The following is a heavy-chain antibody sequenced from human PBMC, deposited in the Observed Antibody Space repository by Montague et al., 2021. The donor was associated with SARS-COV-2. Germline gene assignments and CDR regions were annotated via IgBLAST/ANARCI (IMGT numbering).Heavy chain of an antibody. Sequence: SETLSLTCTVSGGSIRSRDFYWGWIRQPPGNRLEWIGSIYYTGTTYYNPSLQSRVTLSVDTSKNQFSLRVTSLTATDTAVYYCARRQLRFLKWSTADYFDGWGQGTLVTVSS. V-gene: IGHV4-39*01. CDR1: GGSIRSRDFY. CDR2: IYYTGTT. CDR3: ARRQLRFLKWSTADYFDG. J-gene: IGHJ4*02. D-gene: IGHD3-3*01.